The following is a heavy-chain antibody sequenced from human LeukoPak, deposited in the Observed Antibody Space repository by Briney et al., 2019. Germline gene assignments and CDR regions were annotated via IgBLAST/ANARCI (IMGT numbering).Heavy chain of an antibody. J-gene: IGHJ4*02. D-gene: IGHD3-22*01. CDR3: TRGRAYYDSTGYYY. V-gene: IGHV4-59*01. Sequence: SETLSLTCTVSGGSMTNYYWTWVRQSPGKGLEWIGHTYYSGNTNYNPSLKSRVTISIDTSKNQFSLKLSSVTAADTAVYYCTRGRAYYDSTGYYYWGRGILVTVSS. CDR2: TYYSGNT. CDR1: GGSMTNYY.